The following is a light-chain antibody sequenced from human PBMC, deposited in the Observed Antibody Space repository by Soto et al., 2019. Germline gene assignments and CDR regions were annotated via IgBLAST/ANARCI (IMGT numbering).Light chain of an antibody. J-gene: IGKJ2*01. V-gene: IGKV3-15*01. CDR3: QQYNNWPYT. CDR1: QGVNRN. CDR2: SVS. Sequence: EVVMTQSPATLSVSPGELATLSCRASQGVNRNLAWYQQIPGQVPRLLIYSVSSRATGIPARFSGSGSETEFTLNISSLQSEDFAVYYCQQYNNWPYTFGQGTKLEIK.